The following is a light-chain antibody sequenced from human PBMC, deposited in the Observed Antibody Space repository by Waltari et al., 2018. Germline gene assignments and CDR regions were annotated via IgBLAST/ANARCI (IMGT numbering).Light chain of an antibody. J-gene: IGLJ2*01. CDR1: SRAVGGYNY. CDR3: SSYTSSSTVV. Sequence: QSALTQPASVSGSPGQSLPIPCTGTSRAVGGYNYVSWYQQHPGKAPKLMIYDVSNRPSGVSNRFSGSKSGNTASLTISGLQAEDEADYYCSSYTSSSTVVFGGGTKLTVL. V-gene: IGLV2-14*03. CDR2: DVS.